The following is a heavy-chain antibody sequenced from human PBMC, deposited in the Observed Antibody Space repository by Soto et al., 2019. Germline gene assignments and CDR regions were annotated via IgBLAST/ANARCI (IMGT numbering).Heavy chain of an antibody. D-gene: IGHD6-19*01. CDR2: ISGSSSGT. Sequence: EARLMESGGGLRQPGGSLRLSCEASGFNFGAYAMNWVRQAPGKGLEWVSGISGSSSGTYYTDSVKGRFTISRDNSKNTVYLQMNSLRGEDTAVYYCVKDRSENFWVYYYAMDVWGQGTAVTVSS. CDR1: GFNFGAYA. J-gene: IGHJ6*02. V-gene: IGHV3-23*01. CDR3: VKDRSENFWVYYYAMDV.